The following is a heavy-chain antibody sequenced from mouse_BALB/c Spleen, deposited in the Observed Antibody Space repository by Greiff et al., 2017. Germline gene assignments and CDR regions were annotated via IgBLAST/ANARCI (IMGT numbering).Heavy chain of an antibody. CDR1: GFSLTSYG. D-gene: IGHD2-13*01. J-gene: IGHJ4*01. V-gene: IGHV2-3*01. Sequence: VKVVESGPGLVAPSQSLSITCTVSGFSLTSYGVSWVRQPPGKGLEWLGVIWGDGSTNYHSALISRLSISKDNSKSQVFLKLNSLQTDDTATYYCAKKESPYGDWPMDYWGQGTSVTVSS. CDR2: IWGDGST. CDR3: AKKESPYGDWPMDY.